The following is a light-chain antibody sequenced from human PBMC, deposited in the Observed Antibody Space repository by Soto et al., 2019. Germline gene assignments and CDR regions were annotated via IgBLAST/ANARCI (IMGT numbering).Light chain of an antibody. V-gene: IGLV2-14*01. CDR3: SSYTSTSTLWV. CDR1: SSDIGGYDY. Sequence: QSALTQPASVSGSPGQSITISCTGTSSDIGGYDYVSWYQQHPGKAPKLMIYEVSNRPSGVSYRFSGSKSDNTASLTISGLQAEDDAHYYCSSYTSTSTLWVFGGGTKLTVL. CDR2: EVS. J-gene: IGLJ3*02.